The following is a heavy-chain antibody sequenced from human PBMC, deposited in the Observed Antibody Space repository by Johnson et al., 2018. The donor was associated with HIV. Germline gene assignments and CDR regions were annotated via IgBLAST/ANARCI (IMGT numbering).Heavy chain of an antibody. Sequence: QVQLVESGGGVVQPGRSLRLSCAASGFTFSSYGMHWVRQAPGKGLAWVAVISYDGSNKYYADSVKGRFTISRDNSKNTLYLQMNSLRAEDTAVYYCAKEGRDCTGGVCYSLAFDIWGQGTMVTVSS. CDR2: ISYDGSNK. CDR1: GFTFSSYG. CDR3: AKEGRDCTGGVCYSLAFDI. D-gene: IGHD2-8*02. V-gene: IGHV3-30*18. J-gene: IGHJ3*02.